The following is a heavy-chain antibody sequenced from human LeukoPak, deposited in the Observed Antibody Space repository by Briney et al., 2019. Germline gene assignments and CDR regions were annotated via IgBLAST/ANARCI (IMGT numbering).Heavy chain of an antibody. Sequence: SVKVSCKASGGTFSSYAISWVRQAPGQGLEWMGGIIPIFGTANYAQKFQGRVTITADESTRTAYMELSSLRSEDTAVYYCARTDLRGVTARDYWGQGTLVTASS. D-gene: IGHD3-10*01. V-gene: IGHV1-69*13. CDR3: ARTDLRGVTARDY. CDR2: IIPIFGTA. J-gene: IGHJ4*02. CDR1: GGTFSSYA.